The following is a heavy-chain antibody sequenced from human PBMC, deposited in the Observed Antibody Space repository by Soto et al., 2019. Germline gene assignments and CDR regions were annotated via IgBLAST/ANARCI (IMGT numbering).Heavy chain of an antibody. CDR1: GYTFTGYY. Sequence: ASVKFSCRASGYTFTGYYMHWVRQAPGQGLEWMGWINPNSGGTNYAQKFQGRVTMTRDTSISTAYMELSRLRSDDTAVYYCARCITMVRGVITPPDFWGQGTQVTVSS. CDR3: ARCITMVRGVITPPDF. D-gene: IGHD3-10*01. V-gene: IGHV1-2*02. CDR2: INPNSGGT. J-gene: IGHJ4*02.